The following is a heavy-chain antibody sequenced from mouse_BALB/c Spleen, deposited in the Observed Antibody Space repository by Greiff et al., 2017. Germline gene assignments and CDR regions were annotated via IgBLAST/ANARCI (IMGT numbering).Heavy chain of an antibody. CDR2: IDPANGNT. CDR1: GFNIKDTY. V-gene: IGHV14-3*02. J-gene: IGHJ4*01. CDR3: ARNGNYLTSYYAMDY. Sequence: VHVKQSGAELVKPGASVKLSCTASGFNIKDTYMHWVKQRPEQGLEWIGRIDPANGNTKYDPKFQGKATITADTSSNTAYLQLSSLTSEDTAVYYCARNGNYLTSYYAMDYWGQGTSVTVSS. D-gene: IGHD2-1*01.